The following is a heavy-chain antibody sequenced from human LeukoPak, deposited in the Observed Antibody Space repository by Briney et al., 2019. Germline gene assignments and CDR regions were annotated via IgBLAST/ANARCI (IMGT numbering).Heavy chain of an antibody. V-gene: IGHV3-30-3*01. J-gene: IGHJ4*02. CDR3: ARRGSSTSKLPRVLDY. D-gene: IGHD2-2*01. Sequence: HPGGSLRLSCAASGFTFSSYAMHWVRQAPGKGLEWMAVISYDGSNKYYADSVKGRFTISRDNSKNTLYLQMNSLRAEDTAVYYCARRGSSTSKLPRVLDYWGQGTLVTVSS. CDR1: GFTFSSYA. CDR2: ISYDGSNK.